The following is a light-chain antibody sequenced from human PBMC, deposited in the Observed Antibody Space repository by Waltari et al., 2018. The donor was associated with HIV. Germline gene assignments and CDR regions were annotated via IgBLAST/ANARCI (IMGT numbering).Light chain of an antibody. Sequence: QSALTQPASVSGSLGQSVTISCTGANSDIGGYNYVSWYQQHPGKAPKLIIHDVSNRPSGVPDRCSGSKSCDTASLTISGLQAEDESDYYCSSFITTTTHVVFGGGTRLTVL. CDR3: SSFITTTTHVV. V-gene: IGLV2-14*01. CDR2: DVS. CDR1: NSDIGGYNY. J-gene: IGLJ2*01.